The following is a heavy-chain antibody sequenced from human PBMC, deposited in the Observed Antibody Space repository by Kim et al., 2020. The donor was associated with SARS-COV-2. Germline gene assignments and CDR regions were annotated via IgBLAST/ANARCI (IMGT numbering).Heavy chain of an antibody. V-gene: IGHV4-59*01. CDR3: ASLATDGYNFLGFDY. Sequence: SLKSRVTISVDTSKNQFSLKLSSVTAADTAVYYCASLATDGYNFLGFDYWGQGTLVTVSS. J-gene: IGHJ4*02. D-gene: IGHD5-12*01.